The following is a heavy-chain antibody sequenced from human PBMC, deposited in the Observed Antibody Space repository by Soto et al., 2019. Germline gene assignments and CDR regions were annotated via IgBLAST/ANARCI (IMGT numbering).Heavy chain of an antibody. Sequence: SETLSLTCAVYGGSFSGYYWSWIRQPPGKGLEWIGEINHSGSTNYNPSLKSRVTISVDTSKNQFSLKLSSVTAADTAVYYYARGGRGMGYFDWLSAGWFDPWGQGTLVTVSS. J-gene: IGHJ5*02. V-gene: IGHV4-34*01. CDR2: INHSGST. CDR3: ARGGRGMGYFDWLSAGWFDP. CDR1: GGSFSGYY. D-gene: IGHD3-9*01.